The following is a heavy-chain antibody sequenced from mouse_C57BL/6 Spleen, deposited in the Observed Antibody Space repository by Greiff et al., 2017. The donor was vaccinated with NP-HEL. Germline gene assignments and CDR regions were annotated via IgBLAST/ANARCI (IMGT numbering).Heavy chain of an antibody. J-gene: IGHJ4*01. CDR1: GYSITSGYD. CDR3: ARSTLDYAMDY. Sequence: DVKLQESGPGMVKPSQSLSLTCTVTGYSITSGYDWHWIRHFPGNKLEWMGYISYSGSTNYNPSIKSRISITHDTSKNHFFLKLNSVTTEVTATYYCARSTLDYAMDYWGQGTSVTVSS. CDR2: ISYSGST. V-gene: IGHV3-1*01. D-gene: IGHD2-1*01.